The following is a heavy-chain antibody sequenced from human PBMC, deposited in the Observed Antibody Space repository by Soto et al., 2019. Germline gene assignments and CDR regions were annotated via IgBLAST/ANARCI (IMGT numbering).Heavy chain of an antibody. J-gene: IGHJ6*02. CDR3: AKDRDYDSSGYSYYYYGMDV. D-gene: IGHD3-22*01. V-gene: IGHV3-30*18. CDR2: ISYDGSNK. CDR1: GFTFSSYG. Sequence: QVQLVESGGGVVQPGRSLRLSCAASGFTFSSYGMHWVRQAPGKGLEWVAVISYDGSNKYYADSVKGRFTISRDNSKNTLDLEMSSLRAADTAVYYCAKDRDYDSSGYSYYYYGMDVWGQGTPVTVSS.